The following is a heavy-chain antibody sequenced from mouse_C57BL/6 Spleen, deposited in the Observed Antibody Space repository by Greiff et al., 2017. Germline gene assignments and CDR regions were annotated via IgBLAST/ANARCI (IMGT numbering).Heavy chain of an antibody. J-gene: IGHJ1*03. Sequence: EVQLVESGGGLVKPGGSLKLSCAASGFTFSSYAMSWVRQTPEKRLEWVATISDGGSYTYYPDNVKGRFTISRDNAKNNLYLQMSHLKSEDTAMYYCARDGIYYGSSDKWYFDVWGTGTTVTVSS. D-gene: IGHD1-1*01. CDR2: ISDGGSYT. CDR1: GFTFSSYA. CDR3: ARDGIYYGSSDKWYFDV. V-gene: IGHV5-4*01.